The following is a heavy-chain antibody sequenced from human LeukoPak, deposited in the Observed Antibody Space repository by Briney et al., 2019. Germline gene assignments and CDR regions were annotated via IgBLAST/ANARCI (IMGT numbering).Heavy chain of an antibody. D-gene: IGHD2-21*02. V-gene: IGHV3-20*04. Sequence: GRSLRPSCAASGFTVDAYGMSWVRPPPGQGLEWVNGINWNGGSTAYAASVKRRFTISRDDAKNSLYLQTNSLRAEDTALYYCARSIVVVTATRGAFDIWGQGTMVTVSS. J-gene: IGHJ3*02. CDR3: ARSIVVVTATRGAFDI. CDR1: GFTVDAYG. CDR2: INWNGGST.